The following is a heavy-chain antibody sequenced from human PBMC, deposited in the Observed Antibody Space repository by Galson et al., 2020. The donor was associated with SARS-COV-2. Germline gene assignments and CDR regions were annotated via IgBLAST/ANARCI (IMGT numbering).Heavy chain of an antibody. V-gene: IGHV3-23*01. D-gene: IGHD3-22*01. J-gene: IGHJ6*04. CDR1: GFTFSHYA. CDR2: ISGSGEST. CDR3: VGTSAYSNSGYFYGMDV. Sequence: GGSLRLSCAASGFTFSHYAMSWVRQAPGKGLEWVSVISGSGESTYYGDSAKGRFTISRDNSKNTLYLQMNSLRGDDTAVYYCVGTSAYSNSGYFYGMDVWGEGATVTVSS.